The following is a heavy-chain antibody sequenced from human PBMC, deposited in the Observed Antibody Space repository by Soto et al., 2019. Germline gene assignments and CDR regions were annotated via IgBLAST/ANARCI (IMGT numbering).Heavy chain of an antibody. V-gene: IGHV4-59*01. CDR1: GGSLSNYY. CDR3: ARVGEDRVVTENWYFDL. J-gene: IGHJ2*01. D-gene: IGHD2-21*02. CDR2: IYDSGST. Sequence: QVQLQESGPGLVKPSETLSLTCAVSGGSLSNYYWSWIRRPPGKGLEWIGYIYDSGSTNYNPSLKSRVTISIDTSKNQFSLKLTSVTAADTAVYYCARVGEDRVVTENWYFDLWGRGSLVTVSS.